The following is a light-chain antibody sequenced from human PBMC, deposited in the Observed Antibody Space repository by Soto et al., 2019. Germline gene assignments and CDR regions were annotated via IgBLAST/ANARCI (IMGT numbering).Light chain of an antibody. CDR1: SSDVGAYKY. J-gene: IGLJ3*02. V-gene: IGLV2-8*01. CDR2: EVS. Sequence: QSVLTQPPSASGSPGQSVTISCTGTSSDVGAYKYVSWYQQYPGKAPKLMIYEVSKRPSGVPDRFSGSKSGNTASLTVSGLQAEYEADYYCTSYVGSDIWVFGGGTKLNVL. CDR3: TSYVGSDIWV.